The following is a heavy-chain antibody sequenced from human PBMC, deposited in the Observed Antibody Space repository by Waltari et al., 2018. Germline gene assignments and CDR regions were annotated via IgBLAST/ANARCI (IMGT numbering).Heavy chain of an antibody. Sequence: QLQLQESGPGLVKPSETLSLTCTVSGGSISSSSYYWGWIRQPPGKGLEWIGSIYYSGSTYYNPSLKSRVTISVDTSKNQFSLKLSSVTAADTAVYYCARDRSMATRAGAFDIWGQGTMVTVSS. D-gene: IGHD5-18*01. CDR1: GGSISSSSYY. CDR3: ARDRSMATRAGAFDI. CDR2: IYYSGST. J-gene: IGHJ3*02. V-gene: IGHV4-39*07.